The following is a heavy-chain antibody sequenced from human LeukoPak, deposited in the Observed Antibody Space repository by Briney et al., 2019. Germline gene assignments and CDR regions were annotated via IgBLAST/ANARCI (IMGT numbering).Heavy chain of an antibody. D-gene: IGHD6-6*01. Sequence: PSQTLSLTCTVSGGSISSGGYYWSWIRQPPGTALEWMGYIYHSGSTYYNPSLKSRVTISVDRSKNQFSLKLSSVTAADTAVYYCARGGIAARSRSFDYWGQGTLVTVSS. J-gene: IGHJ4*02. CDR3: ARGGIAARSRSFDY. CDR1: GGSISSGGYY. V-gene: IGHV4-30-2*01. CDR2: IYHSGST.